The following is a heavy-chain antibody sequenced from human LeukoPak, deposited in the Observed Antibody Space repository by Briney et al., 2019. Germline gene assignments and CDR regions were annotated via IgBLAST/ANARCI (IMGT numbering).Heavy chain of an antibody. CDR2: IYYSGST. Sequence: SETLSLTCAVYGGSFSGHYWSWIRQPPGKGLEWIGYIYYSGSTNYNPSLKSRVTISVDTSKNQFSLKLSSVTAADTAVYYCARGSRGFYSDYWGQGTLVTVSS. CDR1: GGSFSGHY. V-gene: IGHV4-59*11. D-gene: IGHD6-13*01. CDR3: ARGSRGFYSDY. J-gene: IGHJ4*02.